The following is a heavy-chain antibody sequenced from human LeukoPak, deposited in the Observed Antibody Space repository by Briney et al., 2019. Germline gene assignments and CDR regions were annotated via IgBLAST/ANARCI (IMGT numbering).Heavy chain of an antibody. D-gene: IGHD3-10*01. CDR2: INPNSGGT. V-gene: IGHV1-2*02. J-gene: IGHJ6*03. CDR1: GYTFTDYY. Sequence: GASVKVSCKASGYTFTDYYMHWVRQAPGQGLEWMGWINPNSGGTQYGQKFQGRVTMTRDTSISTAYMELSRLRSDDTAVYYCARDAGSRGYYNYYMDVWGKGTTVTVSS. CDR3: ARDAGSRGYYNYYMDV.